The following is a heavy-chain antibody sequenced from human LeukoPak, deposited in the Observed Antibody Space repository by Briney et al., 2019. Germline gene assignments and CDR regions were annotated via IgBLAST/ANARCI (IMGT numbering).Heavy chain of an antibody. CDR2: ISCSGGST. J-gene: IGHJ4*02. Sequence: GGSLRLSCAASGFTFSSYAMSWVRQAPGKGLEWVSAISCSGGSTYYADSVKGRFTISRDNSKNTLYLQMNSLRAEDTAVYYCAKDFITMVRGGTSGYWGQGTLVTVSS. V-gene: IGHV3-23*01. D-gene: IGHD3-10*01. CDR1: GFTFSSYA. CDR3: AKDFITMVRGGTSGY.